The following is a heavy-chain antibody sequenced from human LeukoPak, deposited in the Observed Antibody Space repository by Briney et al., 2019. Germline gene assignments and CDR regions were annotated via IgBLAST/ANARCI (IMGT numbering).Heavy chain of an antibody. CDR3: ASPGGQGSGSYSTLYYYYYGMDV. J-gene: IGHJ6*02. CDR2: INPNSGGT. D-gene: IGHD3-10*01. V-gene: IGHV1-2*02. CDR1: GYTFTGHY. Sequence: ASVKVSCKASGYTFTGHYMHWVRQAPGQGLEWMGWINPNSGGTNYARKFQGRVTMTRDTSISTAYMELSRLRSDDTAVYYCASPGGQGSGSYSTLYYYYYGMDVWGQGTTVTVSS.